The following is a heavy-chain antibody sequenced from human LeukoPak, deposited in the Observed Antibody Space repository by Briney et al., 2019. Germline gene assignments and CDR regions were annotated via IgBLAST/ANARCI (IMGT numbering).Heavy chain of an antibody. CDR1: GYTFTGYY. CDR2: INPNSGNT. Sequence: GASVKVSCKASGYTFTGYYMHWVRQAPGQGLEWMGRINPNSGNTGYAQKFQGRVTMTRNTSISTAYMELSSLRSEDTAVYYCARVYYYDSSGYYYVYWGQGTLVTVSS. CDR3: ARVYYYDSSGYYYVY. J-gene: IGHJ4*02. D-gene: IGHD3-22*01. V-gene: IGHV1-8*02.